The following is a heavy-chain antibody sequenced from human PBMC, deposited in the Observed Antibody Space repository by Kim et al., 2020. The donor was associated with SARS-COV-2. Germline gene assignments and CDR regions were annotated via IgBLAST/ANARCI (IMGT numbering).Heavy chain of an antibody. CDR3: ARGYRHYYYDSSGYEEDGMDV. J-gene: IGHJ6*02. V-gene: IGHV4-59*13. Sequence: SETLSLTCIVSGGSISSYYWSWIRQPPGKGLEWIGYIYYSGSTKYNPSLKSRVTISVDTSKNQFSLKLSSVTAADTAVYYCARGYRHYYYDSSGYEEDGMDVWGQGTTVTVSS. CDR2: IYYSGST. CDR1: GGSISSYY. D-gene: IGHD3-22*01.